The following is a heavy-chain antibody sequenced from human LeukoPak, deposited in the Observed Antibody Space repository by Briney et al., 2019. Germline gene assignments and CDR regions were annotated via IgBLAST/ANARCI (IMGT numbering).Heavy chain of an antibody. D-gene: IGHD5-18*01. J-gene: IGHJ4*02. CDR2: IRFDGSNK. CDR1: RFTFSNYG. Sequence: QPGGPLRLSCAASRFTFSNYGMHWVRQAPGKGLEGVAFIRFDGSNKYYADSVKGRLTISRDNSKNTLYLQMNSLRAEDTAVYYCAKPLLAWIQLWTLNDYWGQGTLVTVSS. CDR3: AKPLLAWIQLWTLNDY. V-gene: IGHV3-30*02.